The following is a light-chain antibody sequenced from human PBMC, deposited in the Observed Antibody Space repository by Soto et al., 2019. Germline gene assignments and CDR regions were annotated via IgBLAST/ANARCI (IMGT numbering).Light chain of an antibody. Sequence: QSVLTQPPSVSGAPGQRVTISCTGSTSNIGAGYTVHWYQQFPGTAPKLLIYYNDNRPSGIPDRFSGSKSGTSASLAITGLRAEDEAVYYCXSXXXSXSRLXFXXXXKLXV. J-gene: IGLJ2*01. CDR1: TSNIGAGYT. CDR3: XSXXXSXSRLX. CDR2: YND. V-gene: IGLV1-40*01.